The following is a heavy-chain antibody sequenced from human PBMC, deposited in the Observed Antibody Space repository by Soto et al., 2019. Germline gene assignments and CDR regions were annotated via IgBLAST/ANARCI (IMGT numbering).Heavy chain of an antibody. Sequence: QVQLVQSGAEVKKPGSSVKVSCKASGGTFSSYAISWVRQAPGQGLEWMGGIIPIFGTANYAQKFQGRVTITADESTSTAYMERSSLRSEDTAVYYWARLVFQQQLVIDDYWGQGTLVTVSS. CDR2: IIPIFGTA. D-gene: IGHD6-13*01. CDR1: GGTFSSYA. V-gene: IGHV1-69*01. J-gene: IGHJ4*02. CDR3: ARLVFQQQLVIDDY.